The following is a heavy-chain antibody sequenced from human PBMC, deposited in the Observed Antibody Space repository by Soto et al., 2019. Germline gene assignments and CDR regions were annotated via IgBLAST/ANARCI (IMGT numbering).Heavy chain of an antibody. V-gene: IGHV3-33*01. J-gene: IGHJ4*02. CDR1: GFTFSSYG. D-gene: IGHD5-12*01. Sequence: QVQLVESGGGVVQPGRSLRLSCAASGFTFSSYGMHWVRQAPGKGLEWVAVIWYDGSNKYYADSVKGRFTISRDNSKNTLYLQMNSLRAEDTAVYYCAREAPPERWLQFHYWGQGTLVTVSS. CDR2: IWYDGSNK. CDR3: AREAPPERWLQFHY.